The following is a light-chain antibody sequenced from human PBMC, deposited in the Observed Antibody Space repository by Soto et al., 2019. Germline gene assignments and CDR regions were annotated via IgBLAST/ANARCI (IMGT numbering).Light chain of an antibody. CDR3: QQYATYSWT. V-gene: IGKV1-5*01. J-gene: IGKJ1*01. Sequence: DIQMTQSPSTLSASVGDRVTITCRASQSVSTWLAWYQQKPGKAPKLLIYDASSLESGVPSRFSGSGSGTEFTLTFSSLQPDDFATYYCQQYATYSWTFGQGTKVDIK. CDR1: QSVSTW. CDR2: DAS.